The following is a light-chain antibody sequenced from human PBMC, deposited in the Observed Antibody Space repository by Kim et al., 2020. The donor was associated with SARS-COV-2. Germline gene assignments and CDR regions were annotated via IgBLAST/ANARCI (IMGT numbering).Light chain of an antibody. CDR2: KAS. CDR3: QQYNSYSYT. V-gene: IGKV1-5*03. J-gene: IGKJ2*01. Sequence: ASVGDRVTITCRASQNIDNWLAWYQQIPGKAPKLLIYKASNLQTGVPSRFSGSGSGTEFTLTISSLQPDDFATYYCQQYNSYSYTFGQGTKLEI. CDR1: QNIDNW.